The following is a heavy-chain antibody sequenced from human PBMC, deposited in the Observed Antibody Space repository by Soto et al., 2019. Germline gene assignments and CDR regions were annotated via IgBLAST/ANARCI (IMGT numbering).Heavy chain of an antibody. J-gene: IGHJ4*02. D-gene: IGHD6-13*01. Sequence: PGGSLRLSCAVSGFTVSNNYMSWVRQAPGKGLEGVSVIYSGGYTAYGDSVKGRFTISRDNSKNTLYLQMNSLRAEYTAVYYCAKTQSTRTGIAAAGTSNIDYWGQGTLVTVSS. CDR1: GFTVSNNY. CDR3: AKTQSTRTGIAAAGTSNIDY. CDR2: IYSGGYT. V-gene: IGHV3-53*01.